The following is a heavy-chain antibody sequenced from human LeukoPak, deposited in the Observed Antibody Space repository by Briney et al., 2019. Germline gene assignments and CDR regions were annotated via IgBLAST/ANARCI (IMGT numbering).Heavy chain of an antibody. V-gene: IGHV1-18*01. J-gene: IGHJ6*02. Sequence: VASVKVSCKATSRISWVRQAPGQGLEWMGWIGTYGGDTYYAQKFQGRITVTTDTSTSTVYMELRNLRSDDTAVYYCAKDTHSNFDWLLRDFYYYYGMDVWGQGTTVTVSS. D-gene: IGHD3-9*01. CDR1: TSR. CDR3: AKDTHSNFDWLLRDFYYYYGMDV. CDR2: IGTYGGDT.